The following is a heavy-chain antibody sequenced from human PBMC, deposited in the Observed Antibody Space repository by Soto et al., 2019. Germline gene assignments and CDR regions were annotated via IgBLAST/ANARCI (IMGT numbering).Heavy chain of an antibody. D-gene: IGHD6-19*01. V-gene: IGHV3-30-3*01. CDR1: GFTFSSYA. J-gene: IGHJ6*02. CDR2: ISYDGSNK. Sequence: QVQLVESGGGVVQPGRSLRLSCAASGFTFSSYAMHWVRQAPGKGLEWVAGISYDGSNKYYADSVKGRFTISRDNSKNTLYLQMNSLRAEDTAVYYCARDLGIAVAGTVSIGMDVWGQGTTVTVSS. CDR3: ARDLGIAVAGTVSIGMDV.